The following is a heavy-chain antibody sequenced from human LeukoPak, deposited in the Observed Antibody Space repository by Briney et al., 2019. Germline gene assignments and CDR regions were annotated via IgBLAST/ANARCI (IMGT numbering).Heavy chain of an antibody. CDR3: ARGRRRQLWLRTGDFDY. D-gene: IGHD5-18*01. V-gene: IGHV3-11*01. J-gene: IGHJ4*02. Sequence: GGSLRLSCAASGFTFSDYYMSWIRQAPGKGLEWVSYISSSGSTIYYADSVKGRFTISRDNAKNSLYLQMNGLRAEDTAVYYCARGRRRQLWLRTGDFDYWGQGTLVTVSS. CDR2: ISSSGSTI. CDR1: GFTFSDYY.